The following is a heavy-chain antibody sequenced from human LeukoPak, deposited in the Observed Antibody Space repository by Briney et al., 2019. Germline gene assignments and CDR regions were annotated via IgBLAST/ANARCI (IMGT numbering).Heavy chain of an antibody. D-gene: IGHD3-10*01. CDR1: GFTFSSYG. CDR3: ARVTHPRESLDY. Sequence: PGGSLRLSCAASGFTFSSYGMHWVRQAPGKGLEWVAVISYDGSNKYYADSVKGRFTISRDNSKNTLYLQMNSLRAEDTAVYYCARVTHPRESLDYWGQGTLVTVSS. J-gene: IGHJ4*02. V-gene: IGHV3-30*19. CDR2: ISYDGSNK.